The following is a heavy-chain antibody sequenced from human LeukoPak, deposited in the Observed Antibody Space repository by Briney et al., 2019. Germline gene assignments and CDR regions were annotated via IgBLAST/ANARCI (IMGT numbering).Heavy chain of an antibody. CDR2: IYHSGST. CDR3: ATGIAVAGSYYFDY. D-gene: IGHD6-19*01. J-gene: IGHJ4*02. CDR1: GGSISSGGYY. Sequence: PSQTLSLTCTVSGGSISSGGYYWSWIRQPPGKGLEWIGYIYHSGSTYYNPSLKSRVTISVDRSKNQFPLKLSSVTAADTAVYYCATGIAVAGSYYFDYWGQGTLVTVSS. V-gene: IGHV4-30-2*01.